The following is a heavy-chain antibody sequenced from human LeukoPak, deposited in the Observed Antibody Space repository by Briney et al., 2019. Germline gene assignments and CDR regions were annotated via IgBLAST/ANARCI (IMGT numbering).Heavy chain of an antibody. CDR2: IYSGGST. J-gene: IGHJ4*02. V-gene: IGHV3-66*02. Sequence: GRSLRLSCAASGFTVSSNYMSWVRQAPGKGLEWVSVIYSGGSTYYADSVKGRFTISRDNSKNTLDLQMNSLRAEDTAVYYCARSSSWYYFDYWGQGTLVTVSS. CDR3: ARSSSWYYFDY. D-gene: IGHD6-13*01. CDR1: GFTVSSNY.